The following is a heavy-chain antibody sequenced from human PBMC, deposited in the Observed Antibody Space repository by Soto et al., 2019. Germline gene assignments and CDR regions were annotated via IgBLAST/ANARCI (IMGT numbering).Heavy chain of an antibody. V-gene: IGHV3-23*01. Sequence: EVQLLESGGDLVQPGGSLRLSCAASGFTLSSYAMSWVRQAPGKGLEWVSTISGRGDDTYYTDSVKGRFTISRDNSKNTLYVHMNSLRAEDTAVYYCARAQPTYSSSYFDYWGQGTLVTVSS. CDR3: ARAQPTYSSSYFDY. CDR2: ISGRGDDT. J-gene: IGHJ4*02. D-gene: IGHD3-22*01. CDR1: GFTLSSYA.